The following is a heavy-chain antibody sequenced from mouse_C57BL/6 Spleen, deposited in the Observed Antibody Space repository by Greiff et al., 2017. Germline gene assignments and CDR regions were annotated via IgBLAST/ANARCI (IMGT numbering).Heavy chain of an antibody. CDR1: GYTFTSYW. CDR2: IDPSDSYT. Sequence: QVQLQQPGAELVMPGASVKLSCKASGYTFTSYWMHWVKQRPGQGLEWIGEIDPSDSYTNYNQKFKGKSTLTVDKSSSTAYMQLSSLTSEDSAVYYCARRGWDSFDYWGQGTTLTVSS. J-gene: IGHJ2*01. D-gene: IGHD2-3*01. V-gene: IGHV1-69*01. CDR3: ARRGWDSFDY.